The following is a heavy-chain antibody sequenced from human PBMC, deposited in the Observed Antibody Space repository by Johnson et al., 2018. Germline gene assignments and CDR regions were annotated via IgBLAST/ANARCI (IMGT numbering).Heavy chain of an antibody. J-gene: IGHJ6*02. V-gene: IGHV3-49*03. CDR3: GRLPWADAHFRV. D-gene: IGHD4-11*01. Sequence: VQLVQSGGGLVQPGRSLRLSCAASGFSFGDYGLTWFRQAPGKGLEWIAFIRGKAFGETTEYAASVKGRFTVSRDDSKSIAYLQRNNLRAEDTAVYYCGRLPWADAHFRVWGQGTTVTVSS. CDR1: GFSFGDYG. CDR2: IRGKAFGETT.